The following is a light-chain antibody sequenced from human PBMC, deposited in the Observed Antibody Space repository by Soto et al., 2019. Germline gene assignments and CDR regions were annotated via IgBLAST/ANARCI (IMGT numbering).Light chain of an antibody. CDR1: SSDVGSYNF. Sequence: QSVLTQPASVSGSPGQSITISCTRTSSDVGSYNFVSWYQQHPGEVPKVMIYEVSKRPSGVSDRFSGSKSGNTASLTISGLQAEDEADYYCCADAGRITYVFGTGTKVTVL. CDR2: EVS. CDR3: CADAGRITYV. V-gene: IGLV2-23*02. J-gene: IGLJ1*01.